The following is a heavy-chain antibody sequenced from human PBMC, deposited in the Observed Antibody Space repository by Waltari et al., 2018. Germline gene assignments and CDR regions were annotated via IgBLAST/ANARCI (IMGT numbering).Heavy chain of an antibody. CDR3: ARGVTGEGGY. CDR1: GCSLSSGSYY. V-gene: IGHV4-61*02. CDR2: IYTSGST. Sequence: QVQLQESGPGLVKPSQTLSLTCTVSGCSLSSGSYYWSWIRQPAGKGLEWIGRIYTSGSTNYSPSLNSRVTLSVDTSKNQLSLKLRSVTAADTAVYFCARGVTGEGGYWGQGILVIVSS. J-gene: IGHJ4*02. D-gene: IGHD1-20*01.